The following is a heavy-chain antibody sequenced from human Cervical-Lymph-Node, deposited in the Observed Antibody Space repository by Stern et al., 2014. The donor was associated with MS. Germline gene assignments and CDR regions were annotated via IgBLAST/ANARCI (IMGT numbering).Heavy chain of an antibody. D-gene: IGHD2-2*01. J-gene: IGHJ6*02. CDR3: ARDHFTTSLDV. CDR2: IYYSGTT. CDR1: GASISSDNYY. Sequence: QVQLQESGPGLVKPSQTLSLTCTVSGASISSDNYYWTWIRQHPGKGLEWIGHIYYSGTTYYNPSLKSRVSITVDTSKNLFSLRLSSVTAADTAVYYCARDHFTTSLDVWGHGTTVTVS. V-gene: IGHV4-31*03.